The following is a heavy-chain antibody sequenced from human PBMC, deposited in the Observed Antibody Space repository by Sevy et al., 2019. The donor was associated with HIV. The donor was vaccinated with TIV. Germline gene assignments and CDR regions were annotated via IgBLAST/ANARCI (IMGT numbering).Heavy chain of an antibody. CDR1: GYTFTGSY. CDR3: ARESGRGGGYYYYYFGLDV. CDR2: IKPNTGGT. D-gene: IGHD3-16*01. Sequence: ASVMVSCKASGYTFTGSYIHWVRQAPGQGLEWMGRIKPNTGGTDYAQRFQGRITLTRDTSISKAYMELSSLRSDDTAVYYCARESGRGGGYYYYYFGLDVWGQGTTVTVSS. J-gene: IGHJ6*02. V-gene: IGHV1-2*06.